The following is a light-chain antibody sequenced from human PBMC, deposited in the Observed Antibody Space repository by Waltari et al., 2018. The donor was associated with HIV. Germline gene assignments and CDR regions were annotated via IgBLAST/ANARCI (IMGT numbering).Light chain of an antibody. CDR2: RNT. Sequence: QSVLTQPPSASGTPGQRVAISCSGSSSTIGNNLVYWYQHFPGTTPKLLSYRNTQRPSGVPDRFSGSKSGTSASLAISGLRSEDEAYYYCTSWDDSLSGWMFGGGTTLTVL. CDR3: TSWDDSLSGWM. V-gene: IGLV1-47*01. CDR1: SSTIGNNL. J-gene: IGLJ3*02.